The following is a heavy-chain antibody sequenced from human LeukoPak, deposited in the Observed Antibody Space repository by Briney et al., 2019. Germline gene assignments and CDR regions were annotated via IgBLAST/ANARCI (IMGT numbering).Heavy chain of an antibody. Sequence: SETLSLTCTVSGGSINSYFWTWIRQPAGEGLEWIGRIYTGGSTNYNPSLKSRVTMSVDTSKNQFSLKLSSVTAADTAVYYCARQEGGIVGPYWGQGTLVTVSS. CDR2: IYTGGST. J-gene: IGHJ4*02. CDR1: GGSINSYF. D-gene: IGHD1-26*01. CDR3: ARQEGGIVGPY. V-gene: IGHV4-4*07.